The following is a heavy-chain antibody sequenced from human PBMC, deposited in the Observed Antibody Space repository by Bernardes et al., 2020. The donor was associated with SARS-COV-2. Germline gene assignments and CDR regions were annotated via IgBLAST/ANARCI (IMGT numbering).Heavy chain of an antibody. D-gene: IGHD2-2*01. V-gene: IGHV4-39*01. J-gene: IGHJ5*02. CDR1: GGSITSTYYY. Sequence: SETLSLTCTVSGGSITSTYYYWGWIRQPPGQGLELLWSLYPRGCSYYNASLNSRVTISVDTSKNKFSLKLSSVTAADTAVYYCARQPYCTRTTCYLWFDPWGQGTLVTVYS. CDR3: ARQPYCTRTTCYLWFDP. CDR2: LYPRGCS.